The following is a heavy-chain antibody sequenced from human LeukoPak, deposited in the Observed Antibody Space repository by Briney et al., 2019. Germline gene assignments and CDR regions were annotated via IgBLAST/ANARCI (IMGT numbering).Heavy chain of an antibody. Sequence: ASVKVSCKVSGYTLTELSMHWVRQPPGKGLEWMGSFDREEGETIYAQNFQGRLTMTEDTSTDTAYMELNSLASEDTAVYYCAREGYDSNGYPFFDIWGQGTMVTASS. CDR3: AREGYDSNGYPFFDI. CDR2: FDREEGET. V-gene: IGHV1-24*01. D-gene: IGHD3-22*01. J-gene: IGHJ3*02. CDR1: GYTLTELS.